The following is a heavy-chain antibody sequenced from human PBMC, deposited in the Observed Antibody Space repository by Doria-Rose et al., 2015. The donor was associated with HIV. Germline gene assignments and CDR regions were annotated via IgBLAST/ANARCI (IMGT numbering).Heavy chain of an antibody. CDR3: ARIKSSRWYHKYYFDF. J-gene: IGHJ4*02. Sequence: TLKESGPVLVKPTETLTLTCTVSGVSLSSPGMGVSWIRQPPGKALEWLANIFPDDERSYKTSLKSRLTISRGTSKSQAVLTMTDMDPVDTATYYCARIKSSRWYHKYYFDFWGQGTLVIVSA. D-gene: IGHD6-13*01. CDR2: IFPDDER. V-gene: IGHV2-26*01. CDR1: GVSLSSPGMG.